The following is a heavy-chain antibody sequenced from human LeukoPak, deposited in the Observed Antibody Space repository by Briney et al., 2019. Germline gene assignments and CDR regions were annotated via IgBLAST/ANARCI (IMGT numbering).Heavy chain of an antibody. D-gene: IGHD3-10*01. CDR3: ARVGSYCFEY. CDR2: IDYSGAT. CDR1: GGSISTYY. V-gene: IGHV4-59*01. J-gene: IGHJ4*02. Sequence: SETLSLTCTVSGGSISTYYWSWIRQPPGKGLEWIEYIDYSGATNYNPSLKSRVTMSVDTSKHQFSLKLSSVTAADTAVYYCARVGSYCFEYWGQGTLVTVSS.